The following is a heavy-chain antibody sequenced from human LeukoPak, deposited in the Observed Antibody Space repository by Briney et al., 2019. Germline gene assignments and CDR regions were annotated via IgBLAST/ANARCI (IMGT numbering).Heavy chain of an antibody. Sequence: ASVKVSCKASGYTFTGYYMHWVRQAPGQGLEWMGWINPNSGGTNYAQKFQGRVTMTRDTSISTAYMELSRLRSDDTAVYYCARGDINSGSYYPEYFQHWGQGTLVTVSS. CDR1: GYTFTGYY. CDR2: INPNSGGT. D-gene: IGHD1-26*01. V-gene: IGHV1-2*02. J-gene: IGHJ1*01. CDR3: ARGDINSGSYYPEYFQH.